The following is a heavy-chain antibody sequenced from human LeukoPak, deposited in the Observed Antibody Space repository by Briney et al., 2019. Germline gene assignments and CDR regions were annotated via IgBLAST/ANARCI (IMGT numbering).Heavy chain of an antibody. J-gene: IGHJ4*02. CDR2: ISGSGGSI. CDR1: GFTFSSYA. D-gene: IGHD2-15*01. V-gene: IGHV3-23*01. CDR3: AKDGSVVVAATPDY. Sequence: GGSLRLSCAASGFTFSSYAMSWVRQAPGKGLEWVSAISGSGGSIYYADSVKGRFTISRDNSKNTLYLQMNSLRAEDTAVYYCAKDGSVVVAATPDYWGQGTLVTVSS.